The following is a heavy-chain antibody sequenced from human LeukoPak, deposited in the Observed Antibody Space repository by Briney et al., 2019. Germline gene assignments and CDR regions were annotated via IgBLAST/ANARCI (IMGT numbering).Heavy chain of an antibody. J-gene: IGHJ4*02. CDR3: ARSIAAAGTLGWRFPTFVDY. CDR2: IYHSGST. Sequence: SETLSLTCAVSGYSISSGYYWGWIRQPPGKGLGWIGSIYHSGSTYYNPSLKSRVTISVDTSKDQFSLKLTSVTAADTAVYYCARSIAAAGTLGWRFPTFVDYWGQGTLVTVSS. CDR1: GYSISSGYY. V-gene: IGHV4-38-2*01. D-gene: IGHD6-13*01.